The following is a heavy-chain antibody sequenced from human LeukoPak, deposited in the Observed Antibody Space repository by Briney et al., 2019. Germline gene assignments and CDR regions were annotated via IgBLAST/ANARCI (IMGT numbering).Heavy chain of an antibody. CDR2: FDPEDGET. J-gene: IGHJ6*02. V-gene: IGHV1-24*01. CDR3: ARSIDSRHGHNYYYYYGMDV. D-gene: IGHD5-24*01. Sequence: ASVKVSCKVSGYTLTELSMHWVRQAPGKGLEWMGGFDPEDGETIYAQKFQGRVTMTEDTSTDTAYMELSSLRSEDTAVYYCARSIDSRHGHNYYYYYGMDVWGQGTTVTVSS. CDR1: GYTLTELS.